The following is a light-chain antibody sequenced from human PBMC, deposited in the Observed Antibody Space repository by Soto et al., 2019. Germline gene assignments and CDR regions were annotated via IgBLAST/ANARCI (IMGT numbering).Light chain of an antibody. J-gene: IGKJ1*01. Sequence: DIQMTQSPSSLSASVGDRVTITCQASQNINNYLNWYQQKPGRAPKLLIYDASNLEAGVPSRFRGSGSGTDFTLAISRLEPEDFAVYYCQQYGSSPRTFGQGTKVEIK. CDR2: DAS. CDR3: QQYGSSPRT. CDR1: QNINNY. V-gene: IGKV1-33*01.